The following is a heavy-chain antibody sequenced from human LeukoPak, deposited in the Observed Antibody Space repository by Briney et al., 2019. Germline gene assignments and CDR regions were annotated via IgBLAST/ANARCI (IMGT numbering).Heavy chain of an antibody. Sequence: PSQTLSLTCTVSGGSISSGSYYWSWIRQPAGKGLEWIGRIYTSGSTNYNPSLKSRVTISVETSKNQFSLRLNSVTAADTAMYYCARDIGITLFGAVTHDALDIWGQGTMVTVSS. J-gene: IGHJ3*02. CDR1: GGSISSGSYY. CDR2: IYTSGST. D-gene: IGHD3-3*01. CDR3: ARDIGITLFGAVTHDALDI. V-gene: IGHV4-61*02.